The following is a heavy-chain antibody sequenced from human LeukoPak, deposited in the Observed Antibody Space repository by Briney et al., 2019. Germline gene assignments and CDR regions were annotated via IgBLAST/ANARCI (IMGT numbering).Heavy chain of an antibody. CDR2: ISGSSTYK. D-gene: IGHD5-12*01. CDR3: TTDGVVATILLDY. Sequence: GGSLRLSCEVSGFDFSTYSMNWVRQAPGKGLEWVSSISGSSTYKFYADSVKGRFTISRDNSKNTLYLQMNSLRAEDTAVYYCTTDGVVATILLDYWGQGTLVTVSS. V-gene: IGHV3-21*03. CDR1: GFDFSTYS. J-gene: IGHJ4*02.